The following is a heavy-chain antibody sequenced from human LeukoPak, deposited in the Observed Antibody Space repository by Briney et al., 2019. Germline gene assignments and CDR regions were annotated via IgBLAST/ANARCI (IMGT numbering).Heavy chain of an antibody. CDR1: ELTFDDYA. CDR3: AGSLGYCTSNVCYLKY. CDR2: ISWNSGSI. V-gene: IGHV3-9*01. D-gene: IGHD2-8*01. Sequence: SLDFSFAASELTFDDYALHGFGQAQGRGWKGFSGISWNSGSIGYADSVKGRFTISRDNAKNSLYLQMNSLRAEDTALYYCAGSLGYCTSNVCYLKYWGQGTLVTVSS. J-gene: IGHJ4*02.